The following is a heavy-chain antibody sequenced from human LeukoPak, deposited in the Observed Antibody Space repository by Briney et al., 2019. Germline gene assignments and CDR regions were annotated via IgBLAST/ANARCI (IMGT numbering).Heavy chain of an antibody. Sequence: GGSLRLSCAAAGLTFSSYAMHWGRQAPGKGLEWVAVISYDGSNKYYADSVKGRFTISRDNSKNTLYLQMNSPRADDTAVYYCARDDYNRHWGQGTLVTVSS. CDR2: ISYDGSNK. CDR3: ARDDYNRH. J-gene: IGHJ4*02. CDR1: GLTFSSYA. D-gene: IGHD4-11*01. V-gene: IGHV3-30-3*01.